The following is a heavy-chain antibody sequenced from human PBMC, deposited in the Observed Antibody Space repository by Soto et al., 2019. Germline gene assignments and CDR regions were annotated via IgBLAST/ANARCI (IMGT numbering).Heavy chain of an antibody. CDR1: GFSLTTSGMT. V-gene: IGHV2-5*01. CDR2: AQ. D-gene: IGHD2-2*01. CDR3: TMRHDSSMGPIY. J-gene: IGHJ4*02. Sequence: SGPTLVNPKPTLTLTYTVSGFSLTTSGMTLGWIRQPPGKAPEWLALAQQYSTSLQSRLTFTKDASKNQVVLTMTDVDPAETATYYCTMRHDSSMGPIYWGKGSQVTVSS.